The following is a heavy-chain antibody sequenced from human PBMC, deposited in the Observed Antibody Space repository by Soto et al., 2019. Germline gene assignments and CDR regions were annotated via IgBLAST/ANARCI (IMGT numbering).Heavy chain of an antibody. CDR2: IYYSGTA. D-gene: IGHD3-22*01. V-gene: IGHV4-39*01. CDR3: ARHFPPTMIIPGTFDI. CDR1: GGSISSSSYY. Sequence: QLQLQESGPGLVKPSETLSLTCTVSGGSISSSSYYWGWIRQPPGKGLEWIGSIYYSGTAYYNPSLKSRVAISVDTSKNQFSLILSSVTAADTAVYHCARHFPPTMIIPGTFDIWGQGTMVTVSS. J-gene: IGHJ3*02.